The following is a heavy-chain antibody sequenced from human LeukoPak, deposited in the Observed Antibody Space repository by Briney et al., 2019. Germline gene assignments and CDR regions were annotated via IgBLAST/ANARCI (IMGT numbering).Heavy chain of an antibody. D-gene: IGHD6-13*01. V-gene: IGHV3-30-3*01. J-gene: IGHJ4*02. Sequence: GGSLTLSCAASGFTFSSYAMQGARQARGRGLEGVAVISYDGSNKSYADSVKGRFTISRDNSNNTLYLQMNSLRAEDTAVYYCARSGSSSFTEVDYWGQGTLVTVSS. CDR1: GFTFSSYA. CDR2: ISYDGSNK. CDR3: ARSGSSSFTEVDY.